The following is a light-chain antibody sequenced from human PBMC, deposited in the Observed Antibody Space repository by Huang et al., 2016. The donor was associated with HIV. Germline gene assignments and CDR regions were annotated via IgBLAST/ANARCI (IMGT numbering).Light chain of an antibody. V-gene: IGKV3-11*01. CDR2: DTS. CDR3: QQRSNGPPWT. CDR1: QNFSNY. J-gene: IGKJ1*01. Sequence: EVVLTQSPAPLSLFPGDRATLSCRPSQNFSNYLAWFQHNPGQSPRLLIYDTSNRATGISARFSGSGSGTDFTLTISSLEPEECAVYYCQQRSNGPPWTFGQGTRVEIK.